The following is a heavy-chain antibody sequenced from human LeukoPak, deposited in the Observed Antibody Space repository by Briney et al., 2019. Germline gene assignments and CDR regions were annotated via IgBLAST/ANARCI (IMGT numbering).Heavy chain of an antibody. V-gene: IGHV1-69*04. Sequence: ASVKVSCKASGGTFSSYAISWVRQAPGQGLEWMGRIIPILGIANYAQKFQGRVTITADKSTSTAYMELSSLRSEDTAVYYCARDLKVTAILVGNWFDPWGQGTLVTVSS. CDR3: ARDLKVTAILVGNWFDP. CDR2: IIPILGIA. D-gene: IGHD2-21*02. CDR1: GGTFSSYA. J-gene: IGHJ5*02.